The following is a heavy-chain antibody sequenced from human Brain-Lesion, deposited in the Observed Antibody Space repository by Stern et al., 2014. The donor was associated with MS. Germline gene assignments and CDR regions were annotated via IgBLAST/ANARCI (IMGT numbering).Heavy chain of an antibody. V-gene: IGHV1-2*02. CDR3: ARDQRGITIFGVVTDYYYLGMDV. CDR2: INPNTGGT. D-gene: IGHD3-3*01. Sequence: MQLVESGAEVKKPGASVKVSCKTSGYIFTGYYIHWVRQAPGQGLEWMAWINPNTGGTKYAQKFQGRVTMSRDTSISTAYVELSSLTSDDTAVYYCARDQRGITIFGVVTDYYYLGMDVWGQGTTGTVSS. CDR1: GYIFTGYY. J-gene: IGHJ6*02.